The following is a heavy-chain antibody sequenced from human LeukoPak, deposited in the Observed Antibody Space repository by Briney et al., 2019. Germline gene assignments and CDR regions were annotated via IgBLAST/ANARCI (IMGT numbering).Heavy chain of an antibody. CDR3: ARGGEDYDSSGYPY. V-gene: IGHV1-69*04. CDR2: IIPILGIA. Sequence: GASVKVSCKASGGTFSSYAISWVRQAPGQGLEWWGGIIPILGIANYAQKFQGRVTITADKSTSTAYMELSSLRSEDTAVYYCARGGEDYDSSGYPYWGQGTLVTVSS. D-gene: IGHD3-22*01. J-gene: IGHJ4*02. CDR1: GGTFSSYA.